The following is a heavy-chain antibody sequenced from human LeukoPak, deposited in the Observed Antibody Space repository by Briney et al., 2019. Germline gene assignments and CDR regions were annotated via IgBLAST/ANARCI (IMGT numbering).Heavy chain of an antibody. J-gene: IGHJ4*02. CDR1: GFTFSSYS. CDR3: ARPAYCGGDCYSKGFDY. D-gene: IGHD2-21*02. CDR2: ISSSSSNI. Sequence: GGSLRLSCAASGFTFSSYSMNWVRQAPGKGLEWVSSISSSSSNIYYADSVKGRFTISRDNAKNSLYLQMNSLRAEDTAVYYCARPAYCGGDCYSKGFDYWGQGTLVTVSS. V-gene: IGHV3-21*01.